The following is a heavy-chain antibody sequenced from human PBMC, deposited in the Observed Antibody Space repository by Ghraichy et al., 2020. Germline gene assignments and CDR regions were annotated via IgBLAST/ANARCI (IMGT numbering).Heavy chain of an antibody. D-gene: IGHD3-10*01. Sequence: GGSLRLSCVGSGFTFNRYSITWVRQAPGKGLEWVSCISSSGAYTYYADSVKGRFTISRDNAQNSLSLQMNSLSAEDTAVYYCARDRRENYYGPGTYYYGMDVWGQGTTVTVSS. CDR3: ARDRRENYYGPGTYYYGMDV. CDR1: GFTFNRYS. CDR2: ISSSGAYT. J-gene: IGHJ6*02. V-gene: IGHV3-21*01.